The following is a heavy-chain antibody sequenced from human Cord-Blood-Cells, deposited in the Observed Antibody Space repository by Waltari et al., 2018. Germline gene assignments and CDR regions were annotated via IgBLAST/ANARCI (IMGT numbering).Heavy chain of an antibody. D-gene: IGHD1-26*01. CDR3: ARKVGHFDY. J-gene: IGHJ4*02. Sequence: QVQLVESGGGVVQPGRSLRLSCAASGFTFSSYGMHWVRQAPGKGLEWVAVIWYDGSNKYYADSVKGRFTISRNNSKNTLYLQMNSLRAEDTAVYYCARKVGHFDYWGQGTLVTVSS. CDR1: GFTFSSYG. CDR2: IWYDGSNK. V-gene: IGHV3-33*01.